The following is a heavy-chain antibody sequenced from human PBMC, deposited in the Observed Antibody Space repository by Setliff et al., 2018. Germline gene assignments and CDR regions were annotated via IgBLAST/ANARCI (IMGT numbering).Heavy chain of an antibody. V-gene: IGHV3-21*01. J-gene: IGHJ6*03. CDR3: ARAVTIFGVVTPIYFYYMDV. Sequence: GGSLTLPCSASGLTFSRLWTTWVRQAPGKGLEWVASISGSSSDIYYADSVKGRFSISRDNAKNSLYLQMNSLRAEDTALFYCARAVTIFGVVTPIYFYYMDVWGKGTTVTVSS. D-gene: IGHD3-3*01. CDR2: ISGSSSDI. CDR1: GLTFSRLW.